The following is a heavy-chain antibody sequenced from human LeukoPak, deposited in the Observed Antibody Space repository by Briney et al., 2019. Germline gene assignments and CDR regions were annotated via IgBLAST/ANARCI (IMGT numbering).Heavy chain of an antibody. D-gene: IGHD2-15*01. V-gene: IGHV3-11*03. CDR2: ISSSSSYT. CDR3: ARTGCSGGSCFLDY. CDR1: GFTFSDYY. Sequence: PGGSLRLSCAASGFTFSDYYMSWVRQAPGKGLEWVSYISSSSSYTHYADSVMGRFTISRDSAKNSLYLQMNSLRAEDTAVYYCARTGCSGGSCFLDYWGQGTRVTVSS. J-gene: IGHJ4*02.